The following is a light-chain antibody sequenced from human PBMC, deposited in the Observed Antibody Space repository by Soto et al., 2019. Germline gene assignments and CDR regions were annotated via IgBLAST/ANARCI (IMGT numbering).Light chain of an antibody. Sequence: DIQMTQSPSTLDASVGDRVTITCRARQSISTWLAWYQQKPGTAPNLLISKASSLESGVPARLSGSGAGTEFTLTISSMQPEDFATYYCQQYNDYWGTFGQGTKVEIK. CDR2: KAS. V-gene: IGKV1-5*03. CDR3: QQYNDYWGT. CDR1: QSISTW. J-gene: IGKJ1*01.